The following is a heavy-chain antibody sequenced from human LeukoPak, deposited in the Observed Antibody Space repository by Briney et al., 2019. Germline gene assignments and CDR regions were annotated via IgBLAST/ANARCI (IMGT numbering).Heavy chain of an antibody. D-gene: IGHD1-26*01. CDR3: ARLPSGSYYWAGYYYGMDV. CDR1: GGSISSGGYY. V-gene: IGHV4-30-2*02. CDR2: IYHSGST. J-gene: IGHJ6*02. Sequence: PSETLSLTCTVSGGSISSGGYYWSWIRQPPGKGLEWIGYIYHSGSTYYNPSLKSRVTISVDTSKNQFSLKLSSVTAADTAVYYCARLPSGSYYWAGYYYGMDVWGQGTTVTVSS.